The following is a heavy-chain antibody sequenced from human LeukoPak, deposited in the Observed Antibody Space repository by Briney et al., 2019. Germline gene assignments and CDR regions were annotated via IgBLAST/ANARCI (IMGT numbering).Heavy chain of an antibody. CDR2: IRSKANSYAT. J-gene: IGHJ4*02. Sequence: GGSLRLSCAASGFTFSGSAMHWVRQASGKGLEWVGRIRSKANSYATAYAASVKGRFTISRDDSKNTAYLQMNSLKTEDTAVYYCTRHGDSSNFDYWGQGTLVTVSS. CDR3: TRHGDSSNFDY. CDR1: GFTFSGSA. V-gene: IGHV3-73*01. D-gene: IGHD3-22*01.